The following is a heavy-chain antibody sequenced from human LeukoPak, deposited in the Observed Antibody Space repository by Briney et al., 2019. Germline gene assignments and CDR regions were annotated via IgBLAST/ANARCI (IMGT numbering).Heavy chain of an antibody. D-gene: IGHD1-26*01. CDR2: IIPILGIA. CDR1: GGTFSSYA. V-gene: IGHV1-69*04. Sequence: ASVKVSCKASGGTFSSYAISWVRQAPGQGLEWMGRIIPILGIANYAQKFQGRVTITADKSTSTAYMELSSLRSEDTAVYYCARPSKDSAFDYYYGMDVWGQGTTVTVSS. CDR3: ARPSKDSAFDYYYGMDV. J-gene: IGHJ6*02.